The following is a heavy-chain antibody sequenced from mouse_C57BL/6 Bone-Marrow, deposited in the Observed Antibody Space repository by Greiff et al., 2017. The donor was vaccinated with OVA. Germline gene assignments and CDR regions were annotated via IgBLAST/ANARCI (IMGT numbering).Heavy chain of an antibody. D-gene: IGHD3-2*02. CDR3: TLDSSGYKGY. J-gene: IGHJ2*01. V-gene: IGHV14-4*01. CDR2: IDPENGDT. CDR1: GFNIKDDY. Sequence: VQLQQSGAELVRPGASVKLSCTASGFNIKDDYMHWVKQRPEQGLEWIGWIDPENGDTEYASKFQGKATIKADTSSNTAYLQLSSLTSEDTAVYCCTLDSSGYKGYWGQGTTLTVSS.